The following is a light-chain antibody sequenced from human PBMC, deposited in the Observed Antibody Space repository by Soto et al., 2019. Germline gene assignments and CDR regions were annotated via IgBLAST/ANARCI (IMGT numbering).Light chain of an antibody. V-gene: IGKV1-5*03. Sequence: DIHMTHSPSTRSPCVGDRVTITWAASQSISSWLAWYQQKPGKAPKLLIYKASSLESGVPSRFSGSGSGTEFTLTLSSLQPDDFATYYCQQYNSYSPLTFGGGTKVDIK. J-gene: IGKJ4*01. CDR2: KAS. CDR1: QSISSW. CDR3: QQYNSYSPLT.